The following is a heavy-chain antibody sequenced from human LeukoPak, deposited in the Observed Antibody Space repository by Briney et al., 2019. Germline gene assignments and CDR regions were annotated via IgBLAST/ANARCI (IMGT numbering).Heavy chain of an antibody. CDR2: MNPNSGNT. CDR1: GYTFTSYD. CDR3: ARGPPNYGNWFDP. Sequence: ASVKVSCKASGYTFTSYDINWVRQATGQGLEWMGWMNPNSGNTGYAQKFQGRVTITRNTSISTAYMDLSSLRSEDTAVYHCARGPPNYGNWFDPWGQGTLVTVSS. J-gene: IGHJ5*02. D-gene: IGHD1-7*01. V-gene: IGHV1-8*03.